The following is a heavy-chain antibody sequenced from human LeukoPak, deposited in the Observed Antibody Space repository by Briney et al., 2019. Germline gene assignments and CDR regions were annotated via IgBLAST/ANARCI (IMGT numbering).Heavy chain of an antibody. CDR1: GFTFSSYA. J-gene: IGHJ6*02. D-gene: IGHD1-14*01. V-gene: IGHV3-48*04. CDR3: ARRKQYYYYYYGMDV. CDR2: ISSSGSTI. Sequence: GGSLRLSCAASGFTFSSYAMSWVRQAPGKGLEWVSYISSSGSTIYYADSVKGRFTISRDNAKNSLYLQMNSLRAEDTAVYYCARRKQYYYYYYGMDVWGQGTTVTVSS.